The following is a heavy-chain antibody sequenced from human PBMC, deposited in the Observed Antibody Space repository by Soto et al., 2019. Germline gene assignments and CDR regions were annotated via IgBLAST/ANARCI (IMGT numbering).Heavy chain of an antibody. CDR3: ARDRGPPYSSGWYYFDY. Sequence: EVQLVESGGGLVKPGGSLRLSCAASGFTFSSYSMNWVRQAPGKGLEWVSSISSSSSYIYYADSVKGRFTISRDNAKNALYLQMNSRRAEDTAVYYCARDRGPPYSSGWYYFDYWGQGTLVTVSS. CDR2: ISSSSSYI. V-gene: IGHV3-21*01. D-gene: IGHD6-19*01. J-gene: IGHJ4*02. CDR1: GFTFSSYS.